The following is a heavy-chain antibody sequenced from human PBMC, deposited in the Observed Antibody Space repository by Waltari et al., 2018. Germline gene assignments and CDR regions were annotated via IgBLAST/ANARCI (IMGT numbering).Heavy chain of an antibody. CDR2: IYYSGST. J-gene: IGHJ2*01. CDR3: ARGAEYWYFDL. V-gene: IGHV4-59*11. CDR1: GGSISSHY. Sequence: QVQLQESGPGLVKPSETLSLTCTVSGGSISSHYWSWIRQPPGKGLEWIGYIYYSGSTNHNPSLKSRVTISVDTSKNQFSLKLSSVTAADTAVYYCARGAEYWYFDLWGRGTLVTVSS.